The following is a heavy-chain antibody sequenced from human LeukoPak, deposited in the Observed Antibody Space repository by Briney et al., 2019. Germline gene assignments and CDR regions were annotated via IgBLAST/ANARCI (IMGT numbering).Heavy chain of an antibody. V-gene: IGHV3-53*01. CDR3: ARGRITIFAARPYHFYMDV. CDR1: EFTVSANY. CDR2: IYSDGTT. D-gene: IGHD3-3*01. J-gene: IGHJ6*03. Sequence: GGSLRLSCAASEFTVSANYMSWVRQAPGKGLERVSVIYSDGTTYYADSVKGRFTISRDNSKNTLYLQMNSLRAEDTALYFCARGRITIFAARPYHFYMDVWGKGITVTVSS.